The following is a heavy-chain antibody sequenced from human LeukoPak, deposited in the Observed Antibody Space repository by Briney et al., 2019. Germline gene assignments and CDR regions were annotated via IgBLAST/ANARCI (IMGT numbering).Heavy chain of an antibody. Sequence: GGSLRLSCAASGFTFNTYTMHWVRQAPGKGLEWVAFISYDGRYKYYADSVEGRFTISRDNSKNTLYLQMNSLRAEDTAVYYCASAMVGGPRPGNHFNYWGQGTLVTVSS. CDR2: ISYDGRYK. CDR1: GFTFNTYT. D-gene: IGHD5-18*01. J-gene: IGHJ4*02. CDR3: ASAMVGGPRPGNHFNY. V-gene: IGHV3-30*01.